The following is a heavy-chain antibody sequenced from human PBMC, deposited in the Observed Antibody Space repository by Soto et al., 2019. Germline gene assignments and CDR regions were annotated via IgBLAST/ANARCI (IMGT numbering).Heavy chain of an antibody. D-gene: IGHD3-22*01. V-gene: IGHV4-59*01. CDR3: ARDRYFYDSAGYYRTLDS. J-gene: IGHJ5*01. CDR1: GGCYNNDY. CDR2: IFHSAIT. Sequence: SETLSLTCTISGGCYNNDYWTWIRQSPGKRLERIGYIFHSAITDYNPSVKSRVNISIDKSKNPFSLKLTSVAAAETVVYYSARDRYFYDSAGYYRTLDSWGQGILVTVSS.